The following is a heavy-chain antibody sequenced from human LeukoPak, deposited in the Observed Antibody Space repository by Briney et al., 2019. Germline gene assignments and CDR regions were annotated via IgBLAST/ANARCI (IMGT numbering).Heavy chain of an antibody. V-gene: IGHV3-7*01. D-gene: IGHD3-3*01. Sequence: GGSLRLSCAASGFTFSSYWMSWVRQAPGKGLEWVSNIKQDGSEKYYVDSVKGRFTISRDNAKNSLYLQMNSLRAEDTAVYYCVRELLDFPRGDAFDIWGQGTMVTVSS. CDR2: IKQDGSEK. CDR3: VRELLDFPRGDAFDI. CDR1: GFTFSSYW. J-gene: IGHJ3*02.